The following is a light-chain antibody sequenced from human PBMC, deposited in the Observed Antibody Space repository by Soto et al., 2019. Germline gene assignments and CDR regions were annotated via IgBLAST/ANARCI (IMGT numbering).Light chain of an antibody. CDR1: QSISTY. V-gene: IGKV1-39*01. CDR2: SAS. CDR3: QQVDSYPRT. Sequence: DIQMTQSPSSLSASVGDRITITCRASQSISTYVNWYQQKPGKAPNLLIYSASSLESGVPSRFSGSGSGTDFSLTISSLHPEDVATYYCQQVDSYPRTFGQGTKVDIK. J-gene: IGKJ1*01.